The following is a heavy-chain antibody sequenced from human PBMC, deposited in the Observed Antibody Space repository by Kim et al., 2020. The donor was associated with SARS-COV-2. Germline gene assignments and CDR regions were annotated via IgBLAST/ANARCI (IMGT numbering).Heavy chain of an antibody. D-gene: IGHD3-10*01. J-gene: IGHJ4*02. CDR1: GFTFSIYD. CDR2: VSGSGGST. Sequence: GSLRLSCAASGFTFSIYDMTWVRQAPGKGLEWVSVVSGSGGSTHYADSVKGRLTISRDNSKNTLYLQMNSLRAEDTAIYYCAKRHYFGSGSFDYWGQGTLVTVSS. CDR3: AKRHYFGSGSFDY. V-gene: IGHV3-23*01.